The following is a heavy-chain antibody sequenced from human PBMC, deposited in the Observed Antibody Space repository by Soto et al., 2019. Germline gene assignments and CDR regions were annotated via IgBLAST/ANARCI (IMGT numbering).Heavy chain of an antibody. CDR2: LNSDETET. V-gene: IGHV3-74*01. CDR3: ARELTAFGTDF. J-gene: IGHJ6*02. Sequence: GGSVRLSCAASGFSFSSYLMHLVGQAPGSGLVGVSRLNSDETETEDADCVEGRFTISRDTAKDTLYLQMNSLRTEDPAVYYCARELTAFGTDFWGQGTTVTVSS. D-gene: IGHD3-9*01. CDR1: GFSFSSYL.